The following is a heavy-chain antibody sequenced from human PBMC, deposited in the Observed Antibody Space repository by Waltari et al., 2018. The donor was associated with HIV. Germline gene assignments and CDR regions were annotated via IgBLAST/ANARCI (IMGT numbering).Heavy chain of an antibody. CDR2: INHSGST. V-gene: IGHV4-34*01. CDR3: APRVAAAPYNWFDP. D-gene: IGHD6-13*01. Sequence: GGSFSGYYWSWIRQPPGKGLEWIGEINHSGSTNYNPSLKSRVTISVDTSKNQFSLKLSSVTAADTAVYYCAPRVAAAPYNWFDPWGQGTLVTVSS. J-gene: IGHJ5*02. CDR1: GGSFSGYY.